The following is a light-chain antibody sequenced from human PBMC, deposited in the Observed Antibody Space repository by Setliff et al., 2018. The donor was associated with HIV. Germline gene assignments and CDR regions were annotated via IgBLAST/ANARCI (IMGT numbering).Light chain of an antibody. CDR3: SSYTSSGTLFV. J-gene: IGLJ1*01. V-gene: IGLV2-14*01. CDR2: EVS. CDR1: NSDIGGYDY. Sequence: LTQPASVSGSPGQSITISCTGTNSDIGGYDYVYWYQQQPGKAPKLMIYEVSGRPSGVSYRFSGSKSGTTASLTISGLQTEDEADYFCSSYTSSGTLFVFGTGTKATVL.